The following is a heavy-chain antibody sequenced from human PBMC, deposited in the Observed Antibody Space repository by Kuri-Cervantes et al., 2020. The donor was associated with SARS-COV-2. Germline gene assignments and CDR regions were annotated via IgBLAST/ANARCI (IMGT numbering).Heavy chain of an antibody. Sequence: SETLSLTCTVSGGSISSYYWSWIRQPPGKGLGWIGYIYYSGSTNYNPSLKSRVTISVDTSKNQFSLKLSSVTAADTAVYYCARAAPDIVVVPAAKYFDYWGQGTLVTVSS. CDR2: IYYSGST. CDR1: GGSISSYY. V-gene: IGHV4-59*01. D-gene: IGHD2-2*01. J-gene: IGHJ4*02. CDR3: ARAAPDIVVVPAAKYFDY.